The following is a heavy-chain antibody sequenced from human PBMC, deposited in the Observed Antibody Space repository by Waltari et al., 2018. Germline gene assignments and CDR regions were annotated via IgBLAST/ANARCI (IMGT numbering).Heavy chain of an antibody. Sequence: QVQLQESGPGLVKPSQTLSLTCTVSGGSISSGGYYWSWIRQHPGKGLEWIGYIYYSGSTYYNPSLKSRVTISVDTSKNQFSLKLSSVTAADTAVYYCARGSPQLDYGDFDYWGQGTLVTVSS. D-gene: IGHD3-10*01. J-gene: IGHJ4*02. CDR3: ARGSPQLDYGDFDY. CDR1: GGSISSGGYY. V-gene: IGHV4-31*03. CDR2: IYYSGST.